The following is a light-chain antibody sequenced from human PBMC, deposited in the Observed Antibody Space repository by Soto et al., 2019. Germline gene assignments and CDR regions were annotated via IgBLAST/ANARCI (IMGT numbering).Light chain of an antibody. CDR1: SSNIGAGYD. J-gene: IGLJ1*01. V-gene: IGLV1-40*01. Sequence: QSLLTHPPSVSRAPGQSVTISPTGSSSNIGAGYDVHWYQQLPGTAPKLLIHGNSNRPSGVPDRFSGSKSGTSASLAITGLQAEDEANYYCQSYDSSLTGYVFRTGTKVTVL. CDR3: QSYDSSLTGYV. CDR2: GNS.